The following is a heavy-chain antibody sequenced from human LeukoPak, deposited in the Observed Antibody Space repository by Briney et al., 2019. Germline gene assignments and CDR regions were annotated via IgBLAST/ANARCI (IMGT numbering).Heavy chain of an antibody. V-gene: IGHV1-18*01. CDR1: GYTFTSYG. J-gene: IGHJ4*02. Sequence: GASVKVSCKASGYTFTSYGISWVRQAPGQGLEWMGWISAYNGNTNYAQKLQGRVTMTTDTSTSTAYMELRSLRSDDTAVYYCARAIPYYDSSGYYFDYWGQGTLVTVSS. CDR2: ISAYNGNT. CDR3: ARAIPYYDSSGYYFDY. D-gene: IGHD3-22*01.